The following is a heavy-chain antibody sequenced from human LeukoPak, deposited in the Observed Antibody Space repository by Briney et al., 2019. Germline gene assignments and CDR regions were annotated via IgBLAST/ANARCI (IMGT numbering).Heavy chain of an antibody. CDR1: GGSISSYY. CDR2: IYYSGST. CDR3: ARSDRVTYYYDSSGYYPIDY. J-gene: IGHJ4*02. V-gene: IGHV4-59*08. D-gene: IGHD3-22*01. Sequence: SETLSLTCTVSGGSISSYYWSWIRQPPGKGLEWIGYIYYSGSTNYNPSLKSRVTISVDTSKNQFSLKLRSVTAADTAVYYCARSDRVTYYYDSSGYYPIDYWGQGTLVTVSS.